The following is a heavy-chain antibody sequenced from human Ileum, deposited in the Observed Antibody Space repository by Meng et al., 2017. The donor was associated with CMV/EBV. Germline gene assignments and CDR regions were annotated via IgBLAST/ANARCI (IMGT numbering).Heavy chain of an antibody. Sequence: GESLKISCAASGFTFSNYVLSWVRQAPGKGLEWVSSISGSGNTIYYADSVKGRFTISRDNAENSLYLQLSSLRAEDTGVYYCARVGPDSGYDFDYWGQGTLVTVSS. D-gene: IGHD5-12*01. CDR1: GFTFSNYV. CDR2: ISGSGNTI. CDR3: ARVGPDSGYDFDY. V-gene: IGHV3-23*01. J-gene: IGHJ4*02.